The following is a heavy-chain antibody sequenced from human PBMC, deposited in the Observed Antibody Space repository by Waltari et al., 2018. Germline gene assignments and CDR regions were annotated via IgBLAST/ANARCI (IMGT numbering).Heavy chain of an antibody. V-gene: IGHV3-7*01. CDR3: GRFGSPGSFDS. CDR1: GFTFRNHW. CDR2: ISPDGSGK. Sequence: DVQLLESGGALVQPGGSLRLSCTASGFTFRNHWMGWGRQKPGKGLEYVATISPDGSGKKYVDSVKGRFTVSRDNAQNSFFLQMNSLRAEDTAVYYCGRFGSPGSFDSWGQGTLVTVSS. J-gene: IGHJ5*02. D-gene: IGHD3-10*01.